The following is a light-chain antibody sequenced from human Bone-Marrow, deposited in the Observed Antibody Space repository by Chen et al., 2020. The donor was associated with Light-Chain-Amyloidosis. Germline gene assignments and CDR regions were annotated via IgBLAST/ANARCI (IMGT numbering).Light chain of an antibody. CDR2: DDS. Sequence: SYVLTQPSSVSVATVQPATIACGGNHIGSTIVDWYQQTPGQPPLLVVYDDSDRPSGIPERLSVSNSGNTATPTISRGEDGDEADYYSQVWDRSSDRPVFGGGTKLTVL. CDR1: HIGSTI. CDR3: QVWDRSSDRPV. V-gene: IGLV3-21*02. J-gene: IGLJ3*02.